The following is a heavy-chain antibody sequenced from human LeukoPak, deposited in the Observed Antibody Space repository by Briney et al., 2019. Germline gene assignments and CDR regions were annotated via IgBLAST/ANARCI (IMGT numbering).Heavy chain of an antibody. CDR1: GFTFSSYE. J-gene: IGHJ4*02. Sequence: GGSLRLSCAASGFTFSSYEMNWVRQAPGKGLEWVSYISSSGSTIYYADSVKGRFTISRDNAKNSLHLQMNSLRAEDTAVYYCARDQQLWLLGYWGQGTLVTVSS. D-gene: IGHD5-18*01. CDR2: ISSSGSTI. CDR3: ARDQQLWLLGY. V-gene: IGHV3-48*03.